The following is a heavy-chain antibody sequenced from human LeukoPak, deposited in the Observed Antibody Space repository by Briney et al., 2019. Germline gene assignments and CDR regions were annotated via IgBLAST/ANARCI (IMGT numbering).Heavy chain of an antibody. CDR3: ARDDGGRYSAGWYDAFDI. CDR2: INSDGSSI. D-gene: IGHD6-13*01. V-gene: IGHV3-74*01. J-gene: IGHJ3*02. Sequence: PGGALRLSCAASGFTFGTDWMNWVRQAPGKGLVWVSRINSDGSSISYADSVKGRFTISRDNAKNTLYLQMNSLRAEDTALYFCARDDGGRYSAGWYDAFDIWGPGTMVTVSS. CDR1: GFTFGTDW.